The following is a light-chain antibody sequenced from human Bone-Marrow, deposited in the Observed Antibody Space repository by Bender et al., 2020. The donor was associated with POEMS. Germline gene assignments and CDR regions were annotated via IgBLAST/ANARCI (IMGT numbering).Light chain of an antibody. Sequence: QSALTQPPSASGSPGQSVTISCAVPASDVGGHKYVSWYQQHPGGAPKLMIYDVVKRPSGVSNRFSGSKSGNTASLTISGLQPEDEADYYCCSYTSSTTLVFGGGTKVTVL. J-gene: IGLJ2*01. CDR1: ASDVGGHKY. CDR3: CSYTSSTTLV. CDR2: DVV. V-gene: IGLV2-14*03.